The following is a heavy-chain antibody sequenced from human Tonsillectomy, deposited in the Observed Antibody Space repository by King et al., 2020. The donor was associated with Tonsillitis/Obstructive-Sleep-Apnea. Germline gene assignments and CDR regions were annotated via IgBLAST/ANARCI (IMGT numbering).Heavy chain of an antibody. CDR3: ARTGENWFDP. J-gene: IGHJ5*02. V-gene: IGHV4-39*01. Sequence: QLQESGPGLVKPSETLSLTCTVSGGSISSSSYYWGWIRQPPGQGLEWIGSIYYSGSTYYNPSLKSRVTISVDTSKNQFSLKLSSVTAADTAVYYCARTGENWFDPWGQGTLVTVSS. D-gene: IGHD1-26*01. CDR1: GGSISSSSYY. CDR2: IYYSGST.